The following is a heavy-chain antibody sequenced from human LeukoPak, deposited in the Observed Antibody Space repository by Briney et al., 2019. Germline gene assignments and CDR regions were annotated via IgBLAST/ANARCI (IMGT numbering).Heavy chain of an antibody. CDR1: GGSFSGYY. CDR3: ARGAYYHYMDV. J-gene: IGHJ6*03. Sequence: SETLSLTCAVYGGSFSGYYWSWIRQPAGKGLEWIGRIYTSGSTNYNPSLKSRVTMSLDTSKNQFSLRLSSVTAADTAVYYCARGAYYHYMDVWGKGTTVTVSS. CDR2: IYTSGST. V-gene: IGHV4-59*10.